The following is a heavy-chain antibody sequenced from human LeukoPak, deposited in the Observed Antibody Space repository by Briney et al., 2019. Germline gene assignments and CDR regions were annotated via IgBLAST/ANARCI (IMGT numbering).Heavy chain of an antibody. D-gene: IGHD1-26*01. CDR1: GDSISSSHYY. CDR3: ARVTVGASWFDY. Sequence: KSSEALSLTCTVSGDSISSSHYYWGWIRQSPGKGLEWIGYIYYSGSTNYNPSLKSRVTISVDTSKNQFSLKLSSVTAADTAVYYCARVTVGASWFDYWGQGTLVTVSS. J-gene: IGHJ4*02. V-gene: IGHV4-61*05. CDR2: IYYSGST.